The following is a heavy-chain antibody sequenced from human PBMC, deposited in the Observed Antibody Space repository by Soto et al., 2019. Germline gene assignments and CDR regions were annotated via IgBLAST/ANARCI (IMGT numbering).Heavy chain of an antibody. Sequence: QVRLAQSATEVKKPGSSVKVSCKGSGGTFSDSGVTWVRQAPRQRLEWGGAILPKFGKTNYVQKFQGRVAIIADKASDTVLLEVSPLKTDDTAVYFCARVTEVGTGYAMDVWGQGTTVIVSS. CDR2: ILPKFGKT. CDR3: ARVTEVGTGYAMDV. CDR1: GGTFSDSG. V-gene: IGHV1-69*06. J-gene: IGHJ6*02. D-gene: IGHD3-10*01.